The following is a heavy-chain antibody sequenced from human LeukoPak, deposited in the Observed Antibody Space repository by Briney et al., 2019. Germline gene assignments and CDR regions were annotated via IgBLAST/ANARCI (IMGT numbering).Heavy chain of an antibody. V-gene: IGHV3-23*01. CDR2: ISDDGGGT. CDR1: GFTFSDYA. Sequence: GGSLRLSCAASGFTFSDYAMSWVRQAPGQGLEWVSTISDDGGGTYYADSVKGRFTISRDNAKNSLYLQMNSLRAEDTAVYYCARVNWFDPWGQGTLVTVSS. CDR3: ARVNWFDP. J-gene: IGHJ5*02.